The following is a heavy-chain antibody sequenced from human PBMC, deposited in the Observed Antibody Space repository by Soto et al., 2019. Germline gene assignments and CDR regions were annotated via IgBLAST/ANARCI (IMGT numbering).Heavy chain of an antibody. J-gene: IGHJ4*02. D-gene: IGHD1-26*01. Sequence: QLQLVQSGAEVREPGSSVKVSCKASGGTFSSYTVIWVRQAPGQGLEWMGGITPTLNIAKYAEKFQGRVTITADESTSTVNMHLSSLRSEDTAVYFCARGHYSGSNPSSVDYWGQGTLVAVSS. CDR3: ARGHYSGSNPSSVDY. CDR2: ITPTLNIA. CDR1: GGTFSSYT. V-gene: IGHV1-69*01.